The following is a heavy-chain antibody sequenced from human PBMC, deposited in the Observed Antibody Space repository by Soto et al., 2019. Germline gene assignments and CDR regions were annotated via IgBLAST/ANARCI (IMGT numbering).Heavy chain of an antibody. CDR1: GYPFSRYG. J-gene: IGHJ5*02. CDR2: IKPDNGDT. Sequence: QLQVVQSGAEVERPGASVRVSCKAYGYPFSRYGISWIRQAPGQGREWMGWIKPDNGDTNYAQKFQGRVTMTTDTYSNTADLELRSLRSDDTAVYYCATSYDSGFDPWGQGTLVSVSS. D-gene: IGHD5-12*01. CDR3: ATSYDSGFDP. V-gene: IGHV1-18*04.